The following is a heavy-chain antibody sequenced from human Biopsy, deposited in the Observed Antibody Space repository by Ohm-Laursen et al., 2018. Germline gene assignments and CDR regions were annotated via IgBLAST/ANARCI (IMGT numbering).Heavy chain of an antibody. Sequence: SVKVSCKASGGTFTMFPISWARQAPGQGLEWMGAILPFYGTTNFAQKSQGRVTLTADGSTSTAYMELSSLRSEDTGVYYCASSDGRSGFDYWGQGTLVTVSS. CDR1: GGTFTMFP. D-gene: IGHD3-10*01. CDR2: ILPFYGTT. J-gene: IGHJ4*02. V-gene: IGHV1-69*13. CDR3: ASSDGRSGFDY.